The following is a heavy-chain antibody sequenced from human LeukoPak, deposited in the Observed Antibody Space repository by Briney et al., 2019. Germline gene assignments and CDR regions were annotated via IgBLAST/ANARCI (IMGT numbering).Heavy chain of an antibody. CDR1: GGTFSSHA. V-gene: IGHV1-69*13. J-gene: IGHJ5*02. D-gene: IGHD2-2*01. CDR3: ARIVPAAINWFDP. Sequence: SVKVSCKASGGTFSSHAISWMRQAPGQGLEWMGGIIPIFGTADYEQNFQGRVTITVDESTSTAYMELSSLRSEDTAVYYCARIVPAAINWFDPWGQGTLVTVSS. CDR2: IIPIFGTA.